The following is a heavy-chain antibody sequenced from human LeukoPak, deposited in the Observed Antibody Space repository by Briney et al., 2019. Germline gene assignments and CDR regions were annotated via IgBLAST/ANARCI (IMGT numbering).Heavy chain of an antibody. V-gene: IGHV4-4*09. D-gene: IGHD5-18*01. J-gene: IGHJ4*02. CDR1: GGSISSYY. CDR3: ARLLGPAMGYYFGY. Sequence: SETLSITCTVSGGSISSYYWSWIRQPPGKGLEWIGYIYTSGSTNYNPSLKSRVTISVDTSKNQFSLQLRSVSAADTAVYYCARLLGPAMGYYFGYWGQGTLVTVSS. CDR2: IYTSGST.